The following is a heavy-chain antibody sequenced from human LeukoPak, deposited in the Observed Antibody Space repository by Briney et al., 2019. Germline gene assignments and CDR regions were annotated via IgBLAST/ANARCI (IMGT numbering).Heavy chain of an antibody. CDR2: IWYDGSNK. Sequence: GGSLRLSCAASGYTFSYYVMHWVRQAPGKGLEWVAVIWYDGSNKYYADSVKGRFTISRDNSKNTLYLLMNSLRADDMAVYYCARGSRRATGALDSWGQGTLVTVSS. D-gene: IGHD6-13*01. V-gene: IGHV3-33*01. CDR3: ARGSRRATGALDS. J-gene: IGHJ4*02. CDR1: GYTFSYYV.